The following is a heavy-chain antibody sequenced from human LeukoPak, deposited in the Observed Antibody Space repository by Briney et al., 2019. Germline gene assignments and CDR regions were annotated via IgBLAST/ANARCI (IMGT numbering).Heavy chain of an antibody. CDR2: ISYDGSNK. CDR1: GFTFSSYG. CDR3: ARDSSSWSLPDY. D-gene: IGHD6-13*01. Sequence: GRSLRLSCAASGFTFSSYGMHWVRQTPGKGLEWVAVISYDGSNKYYADSVKGRFTISRDNSKNTLYLQMNSLRAEDTAVYYCARDSSSWSLPDYWGQGTLVTVSS. V-gene: IGHV3-30*03. J-gene: IGHJ4*02.